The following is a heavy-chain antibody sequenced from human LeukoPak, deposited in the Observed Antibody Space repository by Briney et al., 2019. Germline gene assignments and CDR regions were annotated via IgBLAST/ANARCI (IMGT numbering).Heavy chain of an antibody. CDR1: GFTFSSYS. V-gene: IGHV3-21*01. CDR2: ISSSSSYI. Sequence: PGGSLRLSCAASGFTFSSYSMNWVRQAPGKGLEWVSSISSSSSYIYYADSVKGRFTISRDNAKNSLYLQMNSLRAEDTAVYYCARESSEVVITWNYFDYWGQGTLVTVSS. CDR3: ARESSEVVITWNYFDY. J-gene: IGHJ4*02. D-gene: IGHD3-22*01.